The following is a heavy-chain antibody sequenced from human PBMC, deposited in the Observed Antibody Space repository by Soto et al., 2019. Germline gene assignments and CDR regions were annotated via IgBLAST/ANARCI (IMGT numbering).Heavy chain of an antibody. D-gene: IGHD2-15*01. V-gene: IGHV4-31*02. J-gene: IGHJ2*01. Sequence: PWTGLEWIGYIYYRGSTYYNPSLKSRVTISVDTSKNQFSLKLSSVTAADTAVYYCAKSDVAATPSAFAILLHRTTDL. CDR3: AKSDVAATPSAFAILLHRTTDL. CDR2: IYYRGST.